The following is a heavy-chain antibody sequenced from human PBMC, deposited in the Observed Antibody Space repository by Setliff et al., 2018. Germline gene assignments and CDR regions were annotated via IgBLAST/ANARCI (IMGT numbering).Heavy chain of an antibody. CDR1: GASISTNHY. J-gene: IGHJ4*02. Sequence: PSETLSLTCAVSGASISTNHYWGWVRQPPGKGLEWIGSMYSSGSTYYNPSLKSRVTISVDTSQNQFSLKLSSVTAADTAAYYCASHPRVTIFGVVAFDYWGQGILVTVS. V-gene: IGHV4-39*01. CDR3: ASHPRVTIFGVVAFDY. D-gene: IGHD3-3*01. CDR2: MYSSGST.